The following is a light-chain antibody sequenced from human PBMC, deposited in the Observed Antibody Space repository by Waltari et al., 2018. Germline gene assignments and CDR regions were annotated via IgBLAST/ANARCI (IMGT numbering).Light chain of an antibody. CDR3: QTWDSNILYV. CDR1: KLGAKY. V-gene: IGLV3-1*01. Sequence: SYELTQPPSVTVSPGQTASIPCSGDKLGAKYVCWYQHKPGQSPILVIYQDNKRPSGIPVRFSGSNSGNTATLTISGTQALDEGDYYCQTWDSNILYVFGTGTRVTVL. J-gene: IGLJ1*01. CDR2: QDN.